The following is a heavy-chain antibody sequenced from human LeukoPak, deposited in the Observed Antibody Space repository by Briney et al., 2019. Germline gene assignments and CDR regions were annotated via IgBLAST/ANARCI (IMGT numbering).Heavy chain of an antibody. Sequence: PSETLSLTCAVYGGSFSGYYWSWIRQPPGKGLEWIGEINHSGSTNHNPSLKSRVTISVDTSKNQFSLKLSSVTAADTAVYYCARGRSQLPSNWGQGTLVTVSS. D-gene: IGHD2-2*01. CDR3: ARGRSQLPSN. CDR1: GGSFSGYY. J-gene: IGHJ4*02. CDR2: INHSGST. V-gene: IGHV4-34*01.